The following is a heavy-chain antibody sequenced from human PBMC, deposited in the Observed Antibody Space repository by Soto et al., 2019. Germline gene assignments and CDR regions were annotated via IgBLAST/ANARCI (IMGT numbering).Heavy chain of an antibody. CDR2: IFYTGDT. V-gene: IGHV4-38-2*02. CDR1: TYSISSGFF. J-gene: IGHJ5*02. D-gene: IGHD1-1*01. Sequence: PSESLSLTCSVYTYSISSGFFWGWIRQPPGKGLEWIGSIFYTGDTYYNPSLKSRITMSVDTSRNQFSLKLTSLTAADTAVYYCARDTNSLDPWGQGILVTVSS. CDR3: ARDTNSLDP.